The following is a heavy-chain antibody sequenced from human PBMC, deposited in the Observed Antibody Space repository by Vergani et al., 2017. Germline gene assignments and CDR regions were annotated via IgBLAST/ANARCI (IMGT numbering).Heavy chain of an antibody. D-gene: IGHD4-11*01. Sequence: VQLVESGGGLVKPGGSLRLSCAASGFTFDDYAMHWVRQAPGKGLEWVSGISWNSGSIGYADSVKGRFTISRDNAKNSLYLQMNSLRTEDTALYYCAKALYSNYGGDAFDIWGQGTMVTVSS. CDR3: AKALYSNYGGDAFDI. CDR1: GFTFDDYA. J-gene: IGHJ3*02. CDR2: ISWNSGSI. V-gene: IGHV3-9*01.